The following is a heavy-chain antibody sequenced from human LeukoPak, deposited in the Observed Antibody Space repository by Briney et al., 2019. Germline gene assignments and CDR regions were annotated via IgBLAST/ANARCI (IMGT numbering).Heavy chain of an antibody. CDR3: ARPSSSWYYFDY. D-gene: IGHD6-13*01. J-gene: IGHJ4*02. CDR2: IYYSGST. V-gene: IGHV4-59*08. Sequence: SETLSLTCTVSGGSISSYYWSWIRQPPGKGLEWIGYIYYSGSTNYNPSLKSRVTISVDTSKNQFSLKLSSVTAADTAVYYCARPSSSWYYFDYWGQGTLVTVSS. CDR1: GGSISSYY.